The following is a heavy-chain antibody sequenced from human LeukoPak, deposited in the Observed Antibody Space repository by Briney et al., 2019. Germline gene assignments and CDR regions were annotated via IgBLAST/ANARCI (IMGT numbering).Heavy chain of an antibody. J-gene: IGHJ4*02. CDR3: AKDGRGVGREMDHHEYFDF. Sequence: GGSLRLSCVVSGFAFRNHAMSWVRQAPGKGPEWVSAIGTSSRTYYTDSVEGRFTISRDNSENTLYLEMNSLRVEDTAVYYCAKDGRGVGREMDHHEYFDFWGQGTLVTVSS. D-gene: IGHD3-10*01. CDR2: IGTSSRT. CDR1: GFAFRNHA. V-gene: IGHV3-23*01.